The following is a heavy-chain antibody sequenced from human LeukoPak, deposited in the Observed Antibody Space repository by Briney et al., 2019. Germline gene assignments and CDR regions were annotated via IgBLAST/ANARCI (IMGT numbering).Heavy chain of an antibody. Sequence: GGSLRLSCAASGFTFSSYSMNWVRQAPGKGLEWVSSISSSSNYIYYADSVKGRFTISRDNAKNSLYLQMNSLRAEDTAVYYCARVSTVTRLGFDYWGQGTLVTVSS. V-gene: IGHV3-21*01. J-gene: IGHJ4*02. D-gene: IGHD4-17*01. CDR3: ARVSTVTRLGFDY. CDR2: ISSSSNYI. CDR1: GFTFSSYS.